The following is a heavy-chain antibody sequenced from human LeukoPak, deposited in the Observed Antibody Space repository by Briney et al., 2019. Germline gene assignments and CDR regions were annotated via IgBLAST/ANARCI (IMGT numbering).Heavy chain of an antibody. CDR3: ARGSSGWYVRPYAFDI. J-gene: IGHJ3*02. Sequence: SETLSLTCAVYVGSFSGYYWSWIRQPPGKGLEWIGEINHSGSTNYNPSLKSRVTISVDTSKNQFSLKLGSVTAADTAVYYCARGSSGWYVRPYAFDIWGQGTMVTVSS. CDR2: INHSGST. V-gene: IGHV4-34*01. D-gene: IGHD6-19*01. CDR1: VGSFSGYY.